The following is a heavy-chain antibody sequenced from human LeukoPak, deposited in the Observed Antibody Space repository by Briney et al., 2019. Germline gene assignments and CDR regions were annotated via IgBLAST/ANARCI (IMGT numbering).Heavy chain of an antibody. CDR1: GGTFSSYA. J-gene: IGHJ4*02. CDR3: AKRDCSSTSCYRIDY. D-gene: IGHD2-2*01. CDR2: ISGSGGST. V-gene: IGHV3-23*01. Sequence: GASVKVSCKASGGTFSSYAMSWVRQAPGKGLEWVSAISGSGGSTYYADSVKGRFTISRDNSKNTLYLQMNSLRAEDTAVYYCAKRDCSSTSCYRIDYWGQGTLVTVSS.